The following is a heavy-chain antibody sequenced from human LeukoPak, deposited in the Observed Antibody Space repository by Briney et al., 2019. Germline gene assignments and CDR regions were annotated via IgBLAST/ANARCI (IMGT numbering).Heavy chain of an antibody. V-gene: IGHV3-66*01. Sequence: GRSLRLSCAASRFTFSYFAMHWVRQAPGKGLEWVSVIYSSGSTYFADSVKGRFTISRDNSKNTLYLQMNSLRAEDTAVYYCAKSSSNRRDFDSWGQGTLVTVSS. CDR3: AKSSSNRRDFDS. CDR1: RFTFSYFA. CDR2: IYSSGST. J-gene: IGHJ4*02. D-gene: IGHD1-14*01.